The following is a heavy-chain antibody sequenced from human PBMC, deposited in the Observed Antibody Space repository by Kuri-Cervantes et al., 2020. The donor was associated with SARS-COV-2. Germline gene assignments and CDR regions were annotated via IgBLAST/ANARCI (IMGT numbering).Heavy chain of an antibody. D-gene: IGHD3-22*01. CDR2: ITPFNGKT. Sequence: SVKVSCKASGDTITYRFLHWVRQAPGQAPEWMGWITPFNGKTHYAQRFQDRITITGDRSVSTVYLELSSLRPEDTAMHYCARPTPFRRLVVISQGGAFDIWGQGTMVTVSS. J-gene: IGHJ3*02. V-gene: IGHV1-45*02. CDR3: ARPTPFRRLVVISQGGAFDI. CDR1: GDTITYRF.